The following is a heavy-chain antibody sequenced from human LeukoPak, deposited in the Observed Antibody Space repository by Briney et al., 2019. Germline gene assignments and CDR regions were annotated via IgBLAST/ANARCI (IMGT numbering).Heavy chain of an antibody. V-gene: IGHV4-59*08. CDR1: GGSISSYY. CDR2: IYYSGST. Sequence: SETLSLTCTVSGGSISSYYWSWIRQPPGKGLEWIGYIYYSGSTNYNPSLKSRVTISVDTSKNQFSLKLSSVTAADTAVYYCARRYLGQWLIDYWGQGTLVTVSS. J-gene: IGHJ4*02. CDR3: ARRYLGQWLIDY. D-gene: IGHD6-19*01.